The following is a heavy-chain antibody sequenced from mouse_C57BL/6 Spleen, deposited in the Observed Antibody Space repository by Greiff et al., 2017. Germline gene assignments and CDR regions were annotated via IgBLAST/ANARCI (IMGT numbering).Heavy chain of an antibody. V-gene: IGHV1-63*01. Sequence: VQLQESGAELVRPGTSVKMSCKASGYTFTNYWIGWAKQRPGHGLEWIGDIYPGGGYTNYNEKFKGKATLTADKSSSTAYMQFSSLTSEDSAIYYCARTGTGYYAMDYWGQGTSVTVSS. CDR1: GYTFTNYW. J-gene: IGHJ4*01. CDR2: IYPGGGYT. D-gene: IGHD4-1*01. CDR3: ARTGTGYYAMDY.